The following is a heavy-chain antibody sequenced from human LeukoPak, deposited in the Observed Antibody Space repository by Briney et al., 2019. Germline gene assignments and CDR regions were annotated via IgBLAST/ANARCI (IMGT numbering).Heavy chain of an antibody. J-gene: IGHJ6*04. Sequence: PGRSLRLSCAASGITFSSYAMRWVRQAPGQGLEWMGGIIPIFGTANYAQKFQGRVTITADKSTSTAYMELSSLRSEDTAVYYCARDRVVRGVISLNYYYGMDVWGKGTTVTVSP. D-gene: IGHD3-10*01. V-gene: IGHV1-69*06. CDR3: ARDRVVRGVISLNYYYGMDV. CDR2: IIPIFGTA. CDR1: GITFSSYA.